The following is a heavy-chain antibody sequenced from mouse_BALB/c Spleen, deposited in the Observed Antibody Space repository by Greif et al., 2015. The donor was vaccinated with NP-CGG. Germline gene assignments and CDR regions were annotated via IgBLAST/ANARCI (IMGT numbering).Heavy chain of an antibody. CDR2: IYPGDGDT. CDR1: GYTFTSYW. V-gene: IGHV1-87*01. CDR3: ARRGWLHAMDY. J-gene: IGHJ4*01. Sequence: QVQLQQSGAELARPGASVKLSCKASGYTFTSYWMQWVKQRPGQGLEWIGAIYPGDGDTRYTQKFKGKATLTADKSSSTAYMQLSSLASEDSAVYYCARRGWLHAMDYWGQGTPVTVSS. D-gene: IGHD2-3*01.